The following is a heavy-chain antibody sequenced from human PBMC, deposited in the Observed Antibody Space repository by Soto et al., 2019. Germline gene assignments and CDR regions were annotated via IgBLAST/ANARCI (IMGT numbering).Heavy chain of an antibody. D-gene: IGHD4-17*01. CDR1: GYTFTSYG. CDR3: ARDTHYYGDYVVGWFDP. J-gene: IGHJ5*02. V-gene: IGHV1-18*01. Sequence: QVQLVQSGAEVKKPGASVKVSCKASGYTFTSYGISWVRQAPGQGLEWMGWISAYNGNTNYAQKLQGRVTMTTDTSTSTAYMALRSLRSDDTAVYYCARDTHYYGDYVVGWFDPWGQGTLVTVSS. CDR2: ISAYNGNT.